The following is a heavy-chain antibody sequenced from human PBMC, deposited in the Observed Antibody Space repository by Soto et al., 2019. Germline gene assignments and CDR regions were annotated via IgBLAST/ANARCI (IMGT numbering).Heavy chain of an antibody. J-gene: IGHJ6*03. Sequence: QVQQQESGPGLVKPSQTLSLTCTVSGGLISSGGYYWTWIRQPPGKGLEWLGHIHYSGRTFYNPSLESRLVVSVDTSENQFSLKLRSVTAADTAVYYCARFSPPGYYYMDVWGKGTSVTVAS. V-gene: IGHV4-31*03. CDR1: GGLISSGGYY. CDR2: IHYSGRT. CDR3: ARFSPPGYYYMDV.